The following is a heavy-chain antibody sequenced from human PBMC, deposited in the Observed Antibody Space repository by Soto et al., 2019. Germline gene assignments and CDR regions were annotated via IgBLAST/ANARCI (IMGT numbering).Heavy chain of an antibody. CDR3: AKSFTQSNVWRAYRHTTHFDY. CDR1: GFTFSNYG. D-gene: IGHD3-16*02. Sequence: EVRLLESGGGLVQPGGSLRLSCEASGFTFSNYGMDWVRQAPGKGLEWISFISGAGDTTYYADSVKGRFIISRDNSKNTLYMQMNSLRAEDTAIYYCAKSFTQSNVWRAYRHTTHFDYWGQGALVTVTS. V-gene: IGHV3-23*01. CDR2: ISGAGDTT. J-gene: IGHJ4*02.